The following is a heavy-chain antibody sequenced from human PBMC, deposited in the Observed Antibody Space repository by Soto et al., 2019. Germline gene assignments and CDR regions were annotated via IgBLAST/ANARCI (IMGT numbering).Heavy chain of an antibody. V-gene: IGHV3-23*01. D-gene: IGHD5-18*01. J-gene: IGHJ6*02. CDR3: ANPLHTAVPYGMDV. CDR1: GFTFSSYA. CDR2: ISGSGGST. Sequence: EVQLLESGGGLVQPGGSLRLSCAASGFTFSSYAMSWVRQAPGKGLEWVSAISGSGGSTYYADSVKGRFTISRDNSKNTLYLQMNSLIAEDTDVYYCANPLHTAVPYGMDVWGQGTTVTVSS.